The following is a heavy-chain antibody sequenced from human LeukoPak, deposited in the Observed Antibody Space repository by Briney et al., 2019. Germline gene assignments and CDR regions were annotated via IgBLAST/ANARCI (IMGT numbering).Heavy chain of an antibody. Sequence: GGSLRLSCAASGFTVTSNYMSWVRQSPGKGLESFSVIYSADITYYADPVKGRFTISRHNNKNTLYLQMNSQRAEDAAVYYCARVVSSRGSGSHPFDYWGQGTLVTVSS. D-gene: IGHD3-10*01. CDR1: GFTVTSNY. CDR2: IYSADIT. V-gene: IGHV3-53*04. J-gene: IGHJ4*02. CDR3: ARVVSSRGSGSHPFDY.